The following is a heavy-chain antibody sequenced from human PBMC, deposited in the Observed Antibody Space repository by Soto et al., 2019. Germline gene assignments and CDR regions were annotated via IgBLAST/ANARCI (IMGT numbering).Heavy chain of an antibody. J-gene: IGHJ4*02. CDR1: GGSISSSNW. CDR3: ARLSSWGSTGGCDY. V-gene: IGHV4-4*02. Sequence: SETLSLTCAVSGGSISSSNWWSWVRQPPGKGLEWIGEIYHSGSTNYNPSLKSRVTISVDTSKNQFSLKLSSVTAADTAVYYCARLSSWGSTGGCDYWGQGTLVTVSS. CDR2: IYHSGST. D-gene: IGHD7-27*01.